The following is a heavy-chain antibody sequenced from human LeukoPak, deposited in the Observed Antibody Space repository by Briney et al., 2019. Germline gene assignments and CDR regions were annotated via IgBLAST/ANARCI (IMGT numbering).Heavy chain of an antibody. CDR3: ARAGDWAARCQH. Sequence: SETLSLTCTVSGGSISSSSYYWGRIRPPPGKGLEWIGSIYYSGSTYYNPSLKSRVTIAVDTSKNQCSLKLSSGTAADMAVYYCARAGDWAARCQHWGQGTLVTVSS. D-gene: IGHD6-6*01. J-gene: IGHJ1*01. V-gene: IGHV4-39*01. CDR1: GGSISSSSYY. CDR2: IYYSGST.